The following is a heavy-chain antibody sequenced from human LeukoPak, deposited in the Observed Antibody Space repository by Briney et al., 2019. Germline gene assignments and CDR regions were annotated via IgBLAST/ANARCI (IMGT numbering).Heavy chain of an antibody. CDR1: GFSFSSHW. D-gene: IGHD2-21*01. CDR3: ASFGISWRSSY. CDR2: ISDDGSYT. V-gene: IGHV3-74*01. J-gene: IGHJ4*02. Sequence: GGSLRLSCAASGFSFSSHWVHWVRQAPGKGLVWVSRISDDGSYTSNVDSVEGRFTISRDNVNNMLYLHMNSLRAEDTAVYYCASFGISWRSSYWGQGTLVTVSS.